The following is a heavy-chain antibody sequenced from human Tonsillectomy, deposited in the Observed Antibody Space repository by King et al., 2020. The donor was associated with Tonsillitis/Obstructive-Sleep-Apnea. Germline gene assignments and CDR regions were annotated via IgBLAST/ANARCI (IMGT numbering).Heavy chain of an antibody. CDR1: GFTFDDYA. Sequence: VQLVESGGGLVQPGRSLRLSCAASGFTFDDYAMHWVRQAPGKGLEWVSGISWNSGSIGYADSVKGRFTISRDNAKNSLYLQMNSLRAEDTAFYYCAKDKEYHLLAYFDYWGQGTLVTVSS. V-gene: IGHV3-9*01. J-gene: IGHJ4*02. D-gene: IGHD2-2*01. CDR3: AKDKEYHLLAYFDY. CDR2: ISWNSGSI.